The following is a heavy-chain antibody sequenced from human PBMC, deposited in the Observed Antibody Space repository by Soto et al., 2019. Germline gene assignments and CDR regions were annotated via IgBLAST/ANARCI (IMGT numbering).Heavy chain of an antibody. CDR3: ARRPFIWIGGPPRGFDP. CDR2: IYPGDSDT. Sequence: PGESLKISCKGSGYSFTSYWIGWVRQMPGKGLEWMGIIYPGDSDTRYSPSFQGQVTISADKSISTAYLQWSSLKASDTAMYYCARRPFIWIGGPPRGFDPSGQRTLGTGSS. D-gene: IGHD3-10*01. CDR1: GYSFTSYW. V-gene: IGHV5-51*01. J-gene: IGHJ5*02.